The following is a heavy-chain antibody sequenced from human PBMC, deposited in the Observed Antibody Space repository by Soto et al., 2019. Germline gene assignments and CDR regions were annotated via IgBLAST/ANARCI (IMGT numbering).Heavy chain of an antibody. CDR2: IVPLSGAT. Sequence: QVQLVQSGAEMKKPGSSVKVSCKASGGSLNNYLITWVRQAPGQGLEWLGEIVPLSGATNSAQKFQGRVTITADDSTKTAYMELRSLRPEDTAMYFCARGGVDTVTFDYWGQGTLVTVSS. CDR1: GGSLNNYL. J-gene: IGHJ4*02. D-gene: IGHD5-18*01. CDR3: ARGGVDTVTFDY. V-gene: IGHV1-69*01.